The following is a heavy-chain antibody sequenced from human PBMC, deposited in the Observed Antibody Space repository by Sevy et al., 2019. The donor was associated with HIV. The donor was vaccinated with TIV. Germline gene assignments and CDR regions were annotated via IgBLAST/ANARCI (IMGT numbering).Heavy chain of an antibody. V-gene: IGHV1-2*04. J-gene: IGHJ3*02. D-gene: IGHD1-26*01. Sequence: ASVKVSCKASGYTFTGYYMHWVRQAPGQGLEWMGWINPNSGGTNYAQKFQGWVTMTRDTSIGTAYMELSRLRSDDTAVYYCARGGSYFGFDAFDIWGQGTMVTVSS. CDR3: ARGGSYFGFDAFDI. CDR1: GYTFTGYY. CDR2: INPNSGGT.